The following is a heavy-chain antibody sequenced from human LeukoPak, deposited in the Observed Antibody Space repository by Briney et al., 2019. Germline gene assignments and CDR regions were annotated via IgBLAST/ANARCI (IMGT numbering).Heavy chain of an antibody. J-gene: IGHJ4*02. Sequence: SQTLSLTCTVSGGSISSGDYYWSWIRQPPGKGLEWIGYIYYSGSTYYNPSLKSRVTISVDTSKNQFSLKLSSVTAADTAVYYCARQTLTASDSFDYWGQGTLVTVSS. V-gene: IGHV4-30-4*01. CDR2: IYYSGST. D-gene: IGHD3-22*01. CDR3: ARQTLTASDSFDY. CDR1: GGSISSGDYY.